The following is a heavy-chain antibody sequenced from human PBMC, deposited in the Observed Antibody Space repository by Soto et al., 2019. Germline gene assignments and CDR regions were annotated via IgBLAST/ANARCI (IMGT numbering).Heavy chain of an antibody. CDR3: GRGAYDSSGYYFFDY. Sequence: PSETLSLTCTVSGGSISSGGYYWSWIRQHPGKGLEWIGYIYYSGSTYYNPSLKSRVTISVDTSKNQFSLKLSSVTAADTAVFYFGRGAYDSSGYYFFDYGGKETLVTVPS. CDR2: IYYSGST. J-gene: IGHJ4*02. D-gene: IGHD3-22*01. V-gene: IGHV4-31*03. CDR1: GGSISSGGYY.